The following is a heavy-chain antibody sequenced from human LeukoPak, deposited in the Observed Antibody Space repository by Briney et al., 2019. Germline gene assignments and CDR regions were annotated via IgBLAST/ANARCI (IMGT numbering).Heavy chain of an antibody. CDR3: SSSWDDAFDI. Sequence: GGSLRLSCAASGFTFGAIPMTWVRQAPGKGLGWVSAISGSGGSTYYADSVKGRFTISRDNSKNTLYLQMNSLRAEDTAVYYCSSSWDDAFDIWGQGTMVTVSS. CDR1: GFTFGAIP. J-gene: IGHJ3*02. CDR2: ISGSGGST. V-gene: IGHV3-23*01. D-gene: IGHD6-13*01.